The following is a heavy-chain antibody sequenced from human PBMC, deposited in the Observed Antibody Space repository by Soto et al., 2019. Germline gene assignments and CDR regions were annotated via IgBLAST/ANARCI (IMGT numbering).Heavy chain of an antibody. J-gene: IGHJ5*02. CDR3: ATDLRTPHSTSWFNRFDP. CDR1: GDTVSSDSAA. Sequence: SQTLSLTCAISGDTVSSDSAAWNWIRQSPSRGLEWLGRTYYRSKWYNDYAVSVKSRIIINPDTSRNQFSLHLNSVTPDDTAVYYCATDLRTPHSTSWFNRFDPWGQGILVTVSS. V-gene: IGHV6-1*01. D-gene: IGHD2-2*01. CDR2: TYYRSKWYN.